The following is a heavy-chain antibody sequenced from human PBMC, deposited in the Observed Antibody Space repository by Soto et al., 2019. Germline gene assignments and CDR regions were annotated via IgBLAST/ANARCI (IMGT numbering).Heavy chain of an antibody. CDR2: INPGNSDT. J-gene: IGHJ5*02. CDR3: ARRTGYDRIDP. D-gene: IGHD5-12*01. CDR1: GYSFTSYW. V-gene: IGHV5-51*01. Sequence: PGESLQISCKGSGYSFTSYWISWVLQMPGKGLEWMGIINPGNSDTRYSPTFQGQVTISVDKSITTAYLRWSSLRASDTAMYYCARRTGYDRIDPWGLGTPVTVSS.